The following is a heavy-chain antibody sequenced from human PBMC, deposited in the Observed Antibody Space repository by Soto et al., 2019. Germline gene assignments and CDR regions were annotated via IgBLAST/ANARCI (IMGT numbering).Heavy chain of an antibody. CDR3: ARDKGLGCSGGSCYYYYGTDV. V-gene: IGHV4-59*11. CDR1: GGSINNHY. Sequence: SETLSLTCTVSGGSINNHYWSWIRQPPGKGLEWLGYVYYNGITNYNPSLKSRVTISVDTSKNQFSLKLSSVTAADTAVYYCARDKGLGCSGGSCYYYYGTDVWGQGTTVTVSS. D-gene: IGHD2-15*01. J-gene: IGHJ6*02. CDR2: VYYNGIT.